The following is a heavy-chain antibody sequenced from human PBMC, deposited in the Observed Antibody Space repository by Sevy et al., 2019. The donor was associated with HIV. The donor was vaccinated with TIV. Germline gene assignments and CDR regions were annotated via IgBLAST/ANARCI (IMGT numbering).Heavy chain of an antibody. D-gene: IGHD4-17*01. CDR3: ARDWTTVTSTPTFDY. V-gene: IGHV3-21*01. J-gene: IGHJ4*02. Sequence: GGSLRLSCAASGFTFNTYTMNWVRQAPGKGLEWVSSSSRSGSYIYYADSVKGRFTISRDNANNSLYLQMDSLTAEDTADYYCARDWTTVTSTPTFDYWGQGILVTVSS. CDR1: GFTFNTYT. CDR2: SSRSGSYI.